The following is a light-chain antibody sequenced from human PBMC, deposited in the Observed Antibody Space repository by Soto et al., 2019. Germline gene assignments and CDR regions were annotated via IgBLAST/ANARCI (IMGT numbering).Light chain of an antibody. J-gene: IGKJ2*01. Sequence: EIVMTQSPATLSVSPGERAILSCRASQSVVTSLAWYQQKPGQAPRLLMYAVSTRATGSPARFSGSGLGTEFTLTISSLQSEDFAVYYCQQYTNWPPYTFGQGTKLEIK. CDR2: AVS. CDR1: QSVVTS. CDR3: QQYTNWPPYT. V-gene: IGKV3-15*01.